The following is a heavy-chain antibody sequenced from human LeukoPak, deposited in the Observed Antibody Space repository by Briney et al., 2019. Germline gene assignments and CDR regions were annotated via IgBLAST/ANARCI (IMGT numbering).Heavy chain of an antibody. Sequence: SETLSLTCSVSGDSISRSYWNWIRQSPGKGLEWIARIYKDGSTTYNPSLESRVTISIDTSRNQFSLKLTSVTAADTAVYYCARRVTEGVPVNEGNWFDPWGQGTLVTVSS. CDR1: GDSISRSY. CDR3: ARRVTEGVPVNEGNWFDP. CDR2: IYKDGST. V-gene: IGHV4-59*08. D-gene: IGHD2-2*01. J-gene: IGHJ5*02.